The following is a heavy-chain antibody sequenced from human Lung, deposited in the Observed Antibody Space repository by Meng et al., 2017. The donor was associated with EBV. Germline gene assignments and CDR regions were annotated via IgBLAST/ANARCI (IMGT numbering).Heavy chain of an antibody. CDR1: GGSFSGYY. CDR3: ASSRPLAGNWNYHY. J-gene: IGHJ4*02. Sequence: VQPQQGGAGLLKPSETLSLTCAVYGGSFSGYYWSWIRQPPGKGLEWIGEINHSGSTNYNPSLKSRVTISVDTSKNQFSLKLSSVTAADTAVYYCASSRPLAGNWNYHYWGQGTLVTVSS. CDR2: INHSGST. D-gene: IGHD1-7*01. V-gene: IGHV4-34*01.